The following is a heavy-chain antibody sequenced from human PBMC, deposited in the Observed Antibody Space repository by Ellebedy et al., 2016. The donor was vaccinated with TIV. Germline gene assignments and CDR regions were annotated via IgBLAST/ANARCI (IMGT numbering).Heavy chain of an antibody. Sequence: PGGSLRLSCAAFGFTLSTYCMTWVRQTPGKGLEWVANIKQDGSEKSYVDSVKGRFTISRDNSKNTLYLQMKSLRAEDTAVYYCARGGNHFFGHWGQGNVVTVSS. CDR3: ARGGNHFFGH. V-gene: IGHV3-7*03. CDR2: IKQDGSEK. CDR1: GFTLSTYC. J-gene: IGHJ4*02. D-gene: IGHD4-23*01.